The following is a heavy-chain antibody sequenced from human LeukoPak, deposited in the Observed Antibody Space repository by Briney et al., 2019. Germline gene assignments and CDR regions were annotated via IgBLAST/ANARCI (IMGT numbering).Heavy chain of an antibody. CDR1: GFTFSSYA. V-gene: IGHV3-30-3*01. Sequence: PGRSLRLSCAASGFTFSSYAMHWVRQAPGKGLEWVALISYDGSNKFYADSVKGRFTISRDNSKNTLCLQMNSLRDEDSAVYYCAREGPGIAAAGDHPSMDVWGQGTTVTVSS. D-gene: IGHD6-13*01. CDR2: ISYDGSNK. CDR3: AREGPGIAAAGDHPSMDV. J-gene: IGHJ6*02.